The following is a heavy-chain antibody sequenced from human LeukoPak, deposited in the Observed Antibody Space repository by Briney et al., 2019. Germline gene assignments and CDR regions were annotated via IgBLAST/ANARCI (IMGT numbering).Heavy chain of an antibody. CDR1: GYSISSGYY. CDR3: ARDRDGDYGY. V-gene: IGHV4-38-2*02. J-gene: IGHJ4*02. D-gene: IGHD4-17*01. CDR2: IYHSGST. Sequence: SETLSLTCTVSGYSISSGYYWGWIRQPPGKGLEWIGSIYHSGSTYYNPSLKSRVTLSVDTSKNQFSLKLSSVAAADTAVYYCARDRDGDYGYWGQGTLVTVSS.